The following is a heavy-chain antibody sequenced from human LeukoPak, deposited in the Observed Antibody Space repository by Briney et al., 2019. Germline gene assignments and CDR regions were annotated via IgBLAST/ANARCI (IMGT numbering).Heavy chain of an antibody. J-gene: IGHJ4*02. CDR2: IYSGGSA. V-gene: IGHV3-66*01. CDR3: ARVLYSGSYYFDY. CDR1: GFTVSSNS. D-gene: IGHD1-26*01. Sequence: GGSLRLSCAASGFTVSSNSMNWVRQAPGEGLEWVSVIYSGGSAYYADSVKGRFTISRDNSKNTLYLQMNTLRAEDTAVYYCARVLYSGSYYFDYWGQGTLVTVSS.